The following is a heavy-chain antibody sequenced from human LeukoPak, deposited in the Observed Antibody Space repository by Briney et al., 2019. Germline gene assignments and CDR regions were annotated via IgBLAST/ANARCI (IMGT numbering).Heavy chain of an antibody. Sequence: SVKVSCXASGGTFSSYTISWVRQAPGQGLEWMGRIIPILGIANYAQKFQGRVTITADKSTSTAYMELSSLRSEDTAVYYCARDRGSSSISFDYWGQGTLVTVSS. CDR2: IIPILGIA. V-gene: IGHV1-69*04. CDR3: ARDRGSSSISFDY. D-gene: IGHD6-13*01. CDR1: GGTFSSYT. J-gene: IGHJ4*02.